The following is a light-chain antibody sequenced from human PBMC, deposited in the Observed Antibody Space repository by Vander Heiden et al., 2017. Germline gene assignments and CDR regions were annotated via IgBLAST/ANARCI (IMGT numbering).Light chain of an antibody. CDR1: SSDVGNYNL. J-gene: IGLJ2*01. V-gene: IGLV2-23*02. Sequence: QSPLTQPASVSGSPGRSITISCTGTSSDVGNYNLVSCYQQHPGKAPKLMIHEVSRRPLGDSNRFSGSKSGNTASLTISGLQAEDEADYYCCSYTGSNTVVFGGGTKLSVL. CDR3: CSYTGSNTVV. CDR2: EVS.